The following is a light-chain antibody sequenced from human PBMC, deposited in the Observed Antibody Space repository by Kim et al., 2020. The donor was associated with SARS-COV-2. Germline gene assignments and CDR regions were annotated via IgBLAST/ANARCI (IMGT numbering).Light chain of an antibody. Sequence: QSALTQPASVSGSPGQSITISCAGTSSDIGGYDYVSWYQQHPGKAPKLIIFEVTHRPSGVSDRFSGSKSGNTASLAISGLQAEDEADYYCSSYTTTSTWVFGGGTQLTVL. CDR2: EVT. CDR3: SSYTTTSTWV. J-gene: IGLJ3*02. CDR1: SSDIGGYDY. V-gene: IGLV2-14*01.